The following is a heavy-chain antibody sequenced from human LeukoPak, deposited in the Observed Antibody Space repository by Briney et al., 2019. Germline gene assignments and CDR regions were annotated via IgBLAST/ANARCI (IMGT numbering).Heavy chain of an antibody. CDR3: AKGMATIRGALHY. Sequence: GGSLRLSCSASGFTFSSYAMSWVRQAPGEGLEWVSSISYTGSNTYSADSVKGRFTISRDNSKNTLYLQMNSLSAEDTAAYFCAKGMATIRGALHYWGQGTLVTVSS. J-gene: IGHJ4*02. D-gene: IGHD5-12*01. V-gene: IGHV3-23*01. CDR1: GFTFSSYA. CDR2: ISYTGSNT.